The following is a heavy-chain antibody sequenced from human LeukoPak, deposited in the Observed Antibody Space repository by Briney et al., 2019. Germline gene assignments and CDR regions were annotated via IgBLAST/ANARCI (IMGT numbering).Heavy chain of an antibody. V-gene: IGHV4-39*07. CDR3: PGGPLGNIHVS. J-gene: IGHJ5*02. Sequence: KPSETLSLTCTVSGGSISSSSYYWGWIRQPPGKGLEWIGSIYYSGSTYYNPSLKSRVTISVDTSKNQFSLKLRCVTAADTAVYYCPGGPLGNIHVSWGQGTLVTVSS. CDR2: IYYSGST. CDR1: GGSISSSSYY. D-gene: IGHD3-9*01.